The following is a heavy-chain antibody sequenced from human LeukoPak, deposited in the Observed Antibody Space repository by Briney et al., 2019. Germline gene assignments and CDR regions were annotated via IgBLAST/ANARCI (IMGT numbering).Heavy chain of an antibody. CDR3: ARGGRSYPKPDNWFDP. Sequence: ASVKVSCKASGYTFTGYYMHWVRQAPGQGLEWMGWINPNSGGTNYAQKFQGWVTMTRDTSISTAYMELSRLRSDDTAVYYCARGGRSYPKPDNWFDPWGQGTLVTVSS. J-gene: IGHJ5*02. CDR2: INPNSGGT. V-gene: IGHV1-2*04. CDR1: GYTFTGYY. D-gene: IGHD2-15*01.